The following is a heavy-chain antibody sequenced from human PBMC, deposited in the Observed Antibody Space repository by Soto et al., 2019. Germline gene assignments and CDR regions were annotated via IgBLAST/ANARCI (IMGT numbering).Heavy chain of an antibody. Sequence: EVQLVESGGGLVQPGGSLRLSCAASGFTFSSYWMHWVRQAPGKGLVWVSRINSDGSSTSYADSVKGRFTISRDNAKNTLFLQMNSLRAEDTAVCYCARDAEAPYYYGMDVWGQGTTVTVSS. J-gene: IGHJ6*02. V-gene: IGHV3-74*01. CDR2: INSDGSST. CDR3: ARDAEAPYYYGMDV. CDR1: GFTFSSYW.